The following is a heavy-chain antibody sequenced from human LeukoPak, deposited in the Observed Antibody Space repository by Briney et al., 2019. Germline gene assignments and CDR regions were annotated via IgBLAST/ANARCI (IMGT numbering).Heavy chain of an antibody. V-gene: IGHV4-39*07. J-gene: IGHJ3*02. CDR3: ARDRLRLLPAFDI. Sequence: PSETLSLTCTVSGGSIITTNYYWGWIRQPPGKGLGWIGSIYYSGNTYYKPSLKSRVTISVDTSKNQFSLKLTSVTAADTAVYYCARDRLRLLPAFDIWGQGTMVTVSS. CDR1: GGSIITTNYY. D-gene: IGHD6-19*01. CDR2: IYYSGNT.